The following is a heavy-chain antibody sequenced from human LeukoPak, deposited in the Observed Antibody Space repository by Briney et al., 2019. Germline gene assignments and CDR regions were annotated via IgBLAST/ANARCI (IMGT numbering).Heavy chain of an antibody. V-gene: IGHV3-23*01. Sequence: SGGSLRLSCAASGFTFSSYAMSWVRQAPGKGLEWVSGISGSGGETHDADSAKGRFTISRDNSKNTLYLQMNSLRVEDTAVYYCAKGRSGSYSPTWDYWGQGTLVTVSS. CDR3: AKGRSGSYSPTWDY. D-gene: IGHD1-26*01. CDR1: GFTFSSYA. CDR2: ISGSGGET. J-gene: IGHJ4*02.